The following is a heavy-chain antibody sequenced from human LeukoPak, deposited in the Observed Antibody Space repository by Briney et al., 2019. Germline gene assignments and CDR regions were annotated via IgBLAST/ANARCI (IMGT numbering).Heavy chain of an antibody. CDR3: ARDLSYGDYRS. D-gene: IGHD4-17*01. CDR1: GFTFSSYS. V-gene: IGHV3-21*01. J-gene: IGHJ4*02. CDR2: ISSSSSI. Sequence: GGSLRLSCAASGFTFSSYSMNWVRQAPGKGLEWVSSISSSSSIYYADSVKGRFTIPRDNAKNSLYLEMNSLRAEDTAVYFCARDLSYGDYRSGGQGTLVTVSS.